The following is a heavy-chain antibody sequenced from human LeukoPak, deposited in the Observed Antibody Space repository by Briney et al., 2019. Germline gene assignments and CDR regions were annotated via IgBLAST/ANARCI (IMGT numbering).Heavy chain of an antibody. J-gene: IGHJ3*02. V-gene: IGHV3-23*01. D-gene: IGHD7-27*01. CDR2: VSRSGDNT. CDR3: ANVKSRPWGSAFDGFDI. CDR1: GFTFEYYA. Sequence: PGGSLRLSCAASGFTFEYYAMSWVRQAPGKGLEWVSTVSRSGDNTYYADPVKGRFTISRDSLKKTLYMQMNSLRAEDTAVYYCANVKSRPWGSAFDGFDIWGQGTMVTVSS.